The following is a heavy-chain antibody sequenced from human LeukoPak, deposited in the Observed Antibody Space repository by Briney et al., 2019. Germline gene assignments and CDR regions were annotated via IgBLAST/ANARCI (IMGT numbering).Heavy chain of an antibody. CDR1: GFTFSVYS. CDR3: VWQYYDFWIFDI. CDR2: ISGSSGSI. Sequence: GGSLRLSCAASGFTFSVYSMNWVRQAPGRGLEWVSSISGSSGSIYYADSLKGRFTISRDNANNSLFLQMGSLRAEDTAVYYCVWQYYDFWIFDIWGQGTLVTVSS. J-gene: IGHJ3*02. V-gene: IGHV3-21*01. D-gene: IGHD3-3*01.